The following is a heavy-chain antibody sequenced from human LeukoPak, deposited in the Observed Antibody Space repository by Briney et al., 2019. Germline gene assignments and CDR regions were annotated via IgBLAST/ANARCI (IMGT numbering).Heavy chain of an antibody. D-gene: IGHD2-15*01. Sequence: GGSLRLSCAASGFTSNSYDMHWVRQSPGKGLEWVSGIGTACDTYYPGSIKGRFTFSRENAKNSLFLQMNGLRVGDTAVYYCARGSYCSGGACSPVGAFDIWGQGTVVTVSS. J-gene: IGHJ3*02. CDR1: GFTSNSYD. CDR3: ARGSYCSGGACSPVGAFDI. CDR2: IGTACDT. V-gene: IGHV3-13*01.